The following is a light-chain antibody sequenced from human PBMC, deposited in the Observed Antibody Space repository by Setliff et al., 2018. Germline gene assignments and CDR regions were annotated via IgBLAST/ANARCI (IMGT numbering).Light chain of an antibody. J-gene: IGLJ1*01. V-gene: IGLV1-44*01. Sequence: QSALSQPPSASGTPGQRVTISCSGSSSNIGSNTVNWYQQFPGTAPKLLIYMNNQRPSGVPDRFSGLKSVTSASLAISWLPAEDEAEYYCAAWDDSLNGRYVFGAGTKVT. CDR2: MNN. CDR1: SSNIGSNT. CDR3: AAWDDSLNGRYV.